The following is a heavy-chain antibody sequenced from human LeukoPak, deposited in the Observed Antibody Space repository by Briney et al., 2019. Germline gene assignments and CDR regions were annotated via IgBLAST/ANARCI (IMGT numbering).Heavy chain of an antibody. J-gene: IGHJ5*02. CDR2: IYYSGST. Sequence: SETLSLTCTVSGGSISSYYWSWIRQPPGKGLEWIGYIYYSGSTNYNPSLKSRVTISVDTSKNQFSLKLSSVTAADTAVYYCAGEIVYYDSSGYPAHNWFDPWGQGTLVTVSS. V-gene: IGHV4-59*01. D-gene: IGHD3-22*01. CDR3: AGEIVYYDSSGYPAHNWFDP. CDR1: GGSISSYY.